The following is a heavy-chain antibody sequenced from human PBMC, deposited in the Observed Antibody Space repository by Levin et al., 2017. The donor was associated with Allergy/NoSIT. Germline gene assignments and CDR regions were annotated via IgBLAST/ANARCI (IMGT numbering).Heavy chain of an antibody. J-gene: IGHJ5*02. CDR1: GFSLSTSGVG. CDR3: VHRPRVDGYGTFDP. Sequence: SGPTLVKPTQTLTLTCTFSGFSLSTSGVGVGWIRQPPGKALEWLALIYWDDDKRYSPSLKSRLTITKDTSKNQVVLIMTNMDPVDTGTYYCVHRPRVDGYGTFDPWGPGTLVTVSS. V-gene: IGHV2-5*02. D-gene: IGHD5-18*01. CDR2: IYWDDDK.